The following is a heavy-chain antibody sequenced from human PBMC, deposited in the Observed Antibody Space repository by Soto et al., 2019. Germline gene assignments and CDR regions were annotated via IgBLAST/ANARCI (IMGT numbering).Heavy chain of an antibody. CDR3: ARLNGYSTGWSAT. V-gene: IGHV1-18*01. CDR2: ISTFNGNA. CDR1: GYTFSSYG. Sequence: QVHLVQSGAEVKKPGASVKVSCKTSGYTFSSYGIMWVRQAPGQGLECMGWISTFNGNAHYAQNLQASVNMTTDTSTRTVYLELTSLTSDDTGVYYCARLNGYSTGWSATWGQGTLVTVSS. D-gene: IGHD2-8*02. J-gene: IGHJ5*02.